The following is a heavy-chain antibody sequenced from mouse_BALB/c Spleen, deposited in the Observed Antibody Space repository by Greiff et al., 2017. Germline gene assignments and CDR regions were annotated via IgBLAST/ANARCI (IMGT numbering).Heavy chain of an antibody. CDR3: ARDYDYHYFDY. CDR2: IYPGDGDT. Sequence: VQLVESGAELVRPGSSVKISCKASGYAFSSYWMNWVKQRPGQGLEWIGQIYPGDGDTNYNGKFKGKATLTADKSSSTAYMQLSSLTSEDSAVYFCARDYDYHYFDYWGQGTTLTVSS. CDR1: GYAFSSYW. J-gene: IGHJ2*01. D-gene: IGHD2-4*01. V-gene: IGHV1-80*01.